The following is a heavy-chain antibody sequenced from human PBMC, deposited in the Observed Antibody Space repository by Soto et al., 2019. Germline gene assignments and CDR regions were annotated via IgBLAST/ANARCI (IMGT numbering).Heavy chain of an antibody. CDR1: GGSISSYY. V-gene: IGHV4-59*01. Sequence: SETLSLTCTVSGGSISSYYWSWIRQPPGKGLEWIGYIYYSGSTNYNPSLKSRVTISVDTSKNQFSLKLSSVTAADTAVYYCARDRAAASRSGYYYGMDVWGQGTTVTVSS. D-gene: IGHD6-13*01. CDR2: IYYSGST. CDR3: ARDRAAASRSGYYYGMDV. J-gene: IGHJ6*02.